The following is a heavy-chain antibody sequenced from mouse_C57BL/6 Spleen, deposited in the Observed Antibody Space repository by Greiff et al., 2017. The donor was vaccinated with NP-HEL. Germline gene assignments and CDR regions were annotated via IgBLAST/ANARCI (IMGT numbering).Heavy chain of an antibody. CDR1: GYTFTSYG. J-gene: IGHJ4*01. Sequence: VKLQESGAELARPGASVKLSCKASGYTFTSYGISWVKQRTGQGLEWIGEIYPRSGNTYYNEKFKGKATLTADKYSSKAYMELRSLTSEDSAVYFWARDSSGSGSMDCWGQETSVPLSS. CDR3: ARDSSGSGSMDC. CDR2: IYPRSGNT. D-gene: IGHD3-2*02. V-gene: IGHV1-81*01.